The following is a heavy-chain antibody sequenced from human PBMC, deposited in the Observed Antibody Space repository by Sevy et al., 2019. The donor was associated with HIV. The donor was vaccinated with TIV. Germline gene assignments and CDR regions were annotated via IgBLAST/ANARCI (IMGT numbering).Heavy chain of an antibody. CDR3: ARQLSYYDSLTGSQRGYWLDT. V-gene: IGHV4-59*08. Sequence: SETLSLTCTVSGGSISSYYWSWIRQPPGKGLEWIGNVYNSGTTEYNPSLKSRITISVDTSKNKFSLKLTSVTAADTAVYYCARQLSYYDSLTGSQRGYWLDTWGHGNLVTVSS. CDR1: GGSISSYY. J-gene: IGHJ5*01. CDR2: VYNSGTT. D-gene: IGHD3-9*01.